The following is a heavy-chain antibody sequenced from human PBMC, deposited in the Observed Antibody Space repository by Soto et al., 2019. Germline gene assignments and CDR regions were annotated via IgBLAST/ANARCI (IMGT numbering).Heavy chain of an antibody. Sequence: SETLSLTCTVSGGSISSGGYYWSWIRQHPGKGLEWIGYIYYSGSTYYNPSLKSRVTISVDTSKNQFSLKLSSVTAADTAVYYCARDHRSGSSGERWFDPWGQGTLVTVSS. J-gene: IGHJ5*02. CDR1: GGSISSGGYY. CDR3: ARDHRSGSSGERWFDP. D-gene: IGHD1-26*01. V-gene: IGHV4-31*03. CDR2: IYYSGST.